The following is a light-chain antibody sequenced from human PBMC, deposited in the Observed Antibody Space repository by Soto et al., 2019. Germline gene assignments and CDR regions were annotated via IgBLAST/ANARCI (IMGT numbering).Light chain of an antibody. CDR3: QQYNGYRWT. CDR1: QSISNW. J-gene: IGKJ1*01. CDR2: KTS. V-gene: IGKV1-5*03. Sequence: DIQMTQCPSTLSASVGDRVTITCRASQSISNWLAWYQQKKGKAPKILIYKTSSLESGVPSRFRGSGSGTEFTLPISRLQPDDFETYYCQQYNGYRWTFGQGTKVDIK.